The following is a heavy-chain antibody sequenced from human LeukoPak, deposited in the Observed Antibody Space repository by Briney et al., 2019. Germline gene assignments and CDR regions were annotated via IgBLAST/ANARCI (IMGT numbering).Heavy chain of an antibody. V-gene: IGHV3-74*01. CDR3: ARRRRKLRYFDWLPDHDAFDI. CDR2: INSGGSST. CDR1: GLTLRSYW. J-gene: IGHJ3*02. Sequence: GGSLRLFCAASGLTLRSYWVRWARHARGEGMGWVSRINSGGSSTSYADSVKGRFTISRDNAKNTLYLQMNSLRAEDTAVYYCARRRRKLRYFDWLPDHDAFDIWGQGTMVTVSS. D-gene: IGHD3-9*01.